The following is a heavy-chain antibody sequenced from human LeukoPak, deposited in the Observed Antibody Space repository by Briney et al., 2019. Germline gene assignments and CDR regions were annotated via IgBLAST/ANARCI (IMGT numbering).Heavy chain of an antibody. D-gene: IGHD3-22*01. J-gene: IGHJ4*02. CDR2: IYSDAT. CDR3: ARESYDSSGYYYGGGFDY. V-gene: IGHV3-74*01. Sequence: GGSLRLSCAASGFTFSSYWIHWVRQAPGKGLVWVSRIYSDATYYADSVKGRFTISRDNAKNTLYLQMNSLRAEDTAVYYCARESYDSSGYYYGGGFDYWGQGTLVTVST. CDR1: GFTFSSYW.